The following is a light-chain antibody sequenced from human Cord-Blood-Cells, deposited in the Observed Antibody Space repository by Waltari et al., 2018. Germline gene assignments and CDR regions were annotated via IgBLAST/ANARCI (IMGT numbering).Light chain of an antibody. Sequence: QSALTQPASVSGSPGQSITISCTGTSSDVGGYNYVSWYQQHPGKDPQLIIYDVSNRPSGVSNRFAGSKSGNTASLTISGLQAEDEADYYCSSYTSSITVVFGGGTKLTVL. J-gene: IGLJ2*01. CDR3: SSYTSSITVV. CDR2: DVS. V-gene: IGLV2-14*01. CDR1: SSDVGGYNY.